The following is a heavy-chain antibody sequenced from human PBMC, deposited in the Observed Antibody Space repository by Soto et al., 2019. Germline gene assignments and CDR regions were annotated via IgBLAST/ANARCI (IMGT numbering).Heavy chain of an antibody. V-gene: IGHV4-39*01. CDR2: IYYSGST. D-gene: IGHD3-3*01. Sequence: SETLSLTCTVSGGSISSSSYYLGWIRQPPGKGLEWIGSIYYSGSTYYNPSLKSRVTISVDTSKNQFSLKLSSVTAADTAVYYCARPPHTQLRFLESLFVDDAFDIWGQGTMVTVSS. CDR3: ARPPHTQLRFLESLFVDDAFDI. J-gene: IGHJ3*02. CDR1: GGSISSSSYY.